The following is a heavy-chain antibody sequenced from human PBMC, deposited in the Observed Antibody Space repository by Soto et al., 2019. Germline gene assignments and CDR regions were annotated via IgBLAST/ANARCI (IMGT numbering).Heavy chain of an antibody. D-gene: IGHD6-19*01. CDR2: ISGNGGDA. J-gene: IGHJ4*02. V-gene: IGHV3-23*01. CDR1: VFTFRDYA. CDR3: GKERRGSGWSVCNF. Sequence: PWWSLRLSCKVSVFTFRDYAMSWFRQAPGKGLEWVSDISGNGGDARHADSVKGRFTISRDNSRDTLYLQLNSLRVDDTAVYYCGKERRGSGWSVCNFWGQGTLVTVSS.